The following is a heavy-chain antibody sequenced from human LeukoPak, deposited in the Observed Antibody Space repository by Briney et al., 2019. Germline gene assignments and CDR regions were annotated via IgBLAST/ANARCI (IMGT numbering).Heavy chain of an antibody. CDR3: ARDARYYDSSGYYAFDI. Sequence: SETLSLTCTVSGGSISPYYWSWIRQPPGKGLEWIGYIYHSGSTTYNPSLKSRVTISVDKSKNQFSLKLSSVTAADTAVYYCARDARYYDSSGYYAFDIWGQGTMVTVSS. V-gene: IGHV4-59*01. CDR1: GGSISPYY. J-gene: IGHJ3*02. D-gene: IGHD3-22*01. CDR2: IYHSGST.